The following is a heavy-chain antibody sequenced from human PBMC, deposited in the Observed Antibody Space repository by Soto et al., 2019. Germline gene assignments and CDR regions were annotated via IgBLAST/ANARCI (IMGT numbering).Heavy chain of an antibody. CDR3: ARLMYSSAWKLDY. CDR1: GGSISSYY. J-gene: IGHJ4*02. CDR2: IYYSGST. D-gene: IGHD6-19*01. Sequence: SQTLSLTCTVSGGSISSYYWSWIRQPPGKGLEWIGYIYYSGSTKYNPSLKSRVTISVDTSKNQFSLKLSSVTAADTAVYYCARLMYSSAWKLDYWGQGTLVTVSS. V-gene: IGHV4-59*08.